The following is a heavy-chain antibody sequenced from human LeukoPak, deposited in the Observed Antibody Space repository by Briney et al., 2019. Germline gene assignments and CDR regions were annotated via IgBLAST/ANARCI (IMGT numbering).Heavy chain of an antibody. CDR3: ATDRITVAGNGTSVSDY. Sequence: ASVKVSCKASGYTFTDYYMHWVRQAPGQGLEWMGWINPNSGGTNYAQKFQGRVTITRDTSISTAYMELSRLRSDDTAVYYCATDRITVAGNGTSVSDYWGQGTLVTVSS. D-gene: IGHD6-19*01. J-gene: IGHJ4*02. V-gene: IGHV1-2*02. CDR1: GYTFTDYY. CDR2: INPNSGGT.